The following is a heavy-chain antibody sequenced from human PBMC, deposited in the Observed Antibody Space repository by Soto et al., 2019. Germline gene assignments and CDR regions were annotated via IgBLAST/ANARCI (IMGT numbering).Heavy chain of an antibody. J-gene: IGHJ3*02. CDR3: ARGGYSGNSKDPFYI. CDR2: IYPGDSDT. Sequence: LGESLRISCKGSGYTFTAYWIVWVRQMPGKGLEWMGIIYPGDSDTRYSPSFQGQVTISADKSITTAYLQWSSLKASDTAMFYCARGGYSGNSKDPFYIWGPGTMVTVSS. V-gene: IGHV5-51*01. CDR1: GYTFTAYW. D-gene: IGHD6-25*01.